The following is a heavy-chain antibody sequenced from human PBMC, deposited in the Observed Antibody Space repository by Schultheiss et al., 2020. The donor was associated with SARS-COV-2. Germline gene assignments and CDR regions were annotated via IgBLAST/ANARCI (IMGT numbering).Heavy chain of an antibody. J-gene: IGHJ4*02. D-gene: IGHD6-13*01. CDR2: ISWNSGSI. Sequence: SLKISCAASGFTFDDYAMHWVRQAPGKGLEWVSGISWNSGSIGYADSVKGRFTISRDNSKNTLYLQMNSLRAEDTAVYYCAKCIAAAVGFDYWGQGTLVTVSS. V-gene: IGHV3-9*01. CDR1: GFTFDDYA. CDR3: AKCIAAAVGFDY.